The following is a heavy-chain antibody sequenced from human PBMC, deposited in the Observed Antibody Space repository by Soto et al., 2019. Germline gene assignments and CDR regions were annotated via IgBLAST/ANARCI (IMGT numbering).Heavy chain of an antibody. CDR1: GFTFGYYA. V-gene: IGHV3-49*03. J-gene: IGHJ6*02. D-gene: IGHD3-16*02. CDR3: TREGDDYVWGSCRYPPPYYYYGMDV. Sequence: PGGSLRLSCTASGFTFGYYAMSWFRQAPGKGLEWVGFIRSRAYGGTTEYAASVKGRFTISRDDSKSIAYLQMNSLKTEDTAVYYCTREGDDYVWGSCRYPPPYYYYGMDVWGQGTTVTVSS. CDR2: IRSRAYGGTT.